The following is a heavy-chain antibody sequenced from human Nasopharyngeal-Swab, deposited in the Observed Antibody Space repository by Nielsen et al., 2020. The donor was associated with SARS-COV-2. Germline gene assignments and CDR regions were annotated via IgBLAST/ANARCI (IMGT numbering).Heavy chain of an antibody. V-gene: IGHV4-34*01. Sequence: SETLSLTCAVYGGSFRGYYWSWIRQPPGKGLEWIGEINHSGSTNYNPSLKSRVPISVDTSKNQFSLKLSSVTAADTAVYYCARGNGAFDYWGQGTLVTVSS. CDR3: ARGNGAFDY. D-gene: IGHD4-17*01. CDR1: GGSFRGYY. CDR2: INHSGST. J-gene: IGHJ4*02.